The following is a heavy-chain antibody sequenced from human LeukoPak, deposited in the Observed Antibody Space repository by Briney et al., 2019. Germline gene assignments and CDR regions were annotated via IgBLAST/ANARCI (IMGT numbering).Heavy chain of an antibody. D-gene: IGHD1-26*01. CDR3: AKEGEYGAFDI. Sequence: GGSLRLSCAASGFTFSNYAMNWVRQAPGKGLEWVSGISGSGGSTYHADSVKGRFTISRDNSKNTLYLQMNSLRAEDTAVYYCAKEGEYGAFDIWGQGTVVTVSS. CDR2: ISGSGGST. J-gene: IGHJ3*02. CDR1: GFTFSNYA. V-gene: IGHV3-23*01.